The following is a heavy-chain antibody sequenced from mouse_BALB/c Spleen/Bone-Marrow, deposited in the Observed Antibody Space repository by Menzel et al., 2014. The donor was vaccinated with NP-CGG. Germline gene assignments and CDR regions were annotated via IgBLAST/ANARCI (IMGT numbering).Heavy chain of an antibody. Sequence: VQLQQSGPELVKPGSSVKMSCKTSGYSFTDYTIHWVKQSHGKSLEWIGDFNPNNGGTDYNQKFQDKATLTVDKSSRTAFMELRSLTFEDSAVYYCARARWYDYWGQGTTLTVSS. D-gene: IGHD1-1*02. V-gene: IGHV1-22*01. CDR3: ARARWYDY. CDR1: GYSFTDYT. J-gene: IGHJ2*01. CDR2: FNPNNGGT.